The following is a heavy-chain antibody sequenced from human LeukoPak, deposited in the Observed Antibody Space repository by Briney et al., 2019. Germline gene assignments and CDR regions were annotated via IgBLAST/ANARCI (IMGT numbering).Heavy chain of an antibody. CDR3: ARGGTYYSDSRGYYHVRYYGMDV. V-gene: IGHV4-59*01. CDR1: GGSISSYH. J-gene: IGHJ6*02. Sequence: PSETLSLTCSVSGGSISSYHWSWIRQPPGKGLEWIGYIYYSGSTSYNPSLKSRVTISIDKSKNQFSLKLSSVTAADTAVYYCARGGTYYSDSRGYYHVRYYGMDVWGQGTTVTVSS. D-gene: IGHD3-22*01. CDR2: IYYSGST.